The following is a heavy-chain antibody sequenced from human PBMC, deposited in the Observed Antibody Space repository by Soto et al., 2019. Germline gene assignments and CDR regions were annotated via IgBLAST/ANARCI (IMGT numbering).Heavy chain of an antibody. CDR2: ISYDGSNK. Sequence: PGGSLRLSCAASGFSFSSYGMHWIRQAPGKGLEWVAVISYDGSNKYYGDSVKGRFTISRDNSKNTLYLQMNSLRAEDTAVYYCATRGTTGQFDYWGQGTLVTVS. J-gene: IGHJ4*02. CDR1: GFSFSSYG. CDR3: ATRGTTGQFDY. V-gene: IGHV3-30*03. D-gene: IGHD4-17*01.